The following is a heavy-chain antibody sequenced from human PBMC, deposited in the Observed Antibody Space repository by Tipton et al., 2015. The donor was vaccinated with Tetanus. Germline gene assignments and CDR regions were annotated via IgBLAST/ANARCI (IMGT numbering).Heavy chain of an antibody. Sequence: TLSLTCTVSGGSISSYYWSWIRQPPGKGLEWIGYIYFSGHTKYNPSFKSQVTFSLDTSQNQISLQLTSVTAADTAVYYCARHSGWYNFFNGVDVWGLGTTVTVSS. CDR1: GGSISSYY. J-gene: IGHJ6*02. D-gene: IGHD6-19*01. V-gene: IGHV4-59*01. CDR2: IYFSGHT. CDR3: ARHSGWYNFFNGVDV.